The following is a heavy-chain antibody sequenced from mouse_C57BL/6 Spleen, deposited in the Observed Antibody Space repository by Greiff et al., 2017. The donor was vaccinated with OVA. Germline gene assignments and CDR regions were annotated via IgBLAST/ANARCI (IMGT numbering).Heavy chain of an antibody. Sequence: QVQLQQPGAELVKPGASVKLSCKASGYTFTSYWMQWVKQRPGQGLAWIGEIDPSDSYTNYNQKFKGKATLTVDTSSSTAYMQLSSLTSEDSAVYYCARSRGNDWYFDVWGTGTTVTVSS. V-gene: IGHV1-50*01. D-gene: IGHD2-1*01. CDR2: IDPSDSYT. CDR1: GYTFTSYW. CDR3: ARSRGNDWYFDV. J-gene: IGHJ1*03.